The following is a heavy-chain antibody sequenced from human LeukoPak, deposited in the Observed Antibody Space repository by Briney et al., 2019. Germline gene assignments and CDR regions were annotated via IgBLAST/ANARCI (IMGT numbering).Heavy chain of an antibody. CDR3: ARDPMGHDSSGYYLTGIDY. D-gene: IGHD3-22*01. Sequence: ASVTVSCKASGYTFTSYYMHWVRQAPGQGLEWMGIINPSGGSTSYAQKFQGRVTMTRDMSTSTVYMELSRLRSDDTAVYYCARDPMGHDSSGYYLTGIDYWGQGTLVTVSS. J-gene: IGHJ4*02. V-gene: IGHV1-46*01. CDR1: GYTFTSYY. CDR2: INPSGGST.